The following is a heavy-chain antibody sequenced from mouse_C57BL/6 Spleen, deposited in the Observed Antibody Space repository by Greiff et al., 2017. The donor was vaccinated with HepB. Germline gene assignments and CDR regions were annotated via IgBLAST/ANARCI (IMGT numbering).Heavy chain of an antibody. J-gene: IGHJ2*01. D-gene: IGHD2-3*01. CDR1: GYAFSSSW. V-gene: IGHV1-82*01. Sequence: VQLQQSGPELVKPGASVKISCKASGYAFSSSWMNWVKQRPGKGLEWIGRIYPGDGDTNYNGKFKGKATLTADKSSSTAYMQLSSLTSEDSAVYFCARWGWLLRAFDYWGQGTTLTVSS. CDR3: ARWGWLLRAFDY. CDR2: IYPGDGDT.